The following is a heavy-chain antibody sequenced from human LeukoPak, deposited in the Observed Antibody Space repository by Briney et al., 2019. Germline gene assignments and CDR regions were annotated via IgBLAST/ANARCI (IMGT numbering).Heavy chain of an antibody. Sequence: GGSLRLSCAASGFTFSSYGMHLVRQAPGKGLEWVAVRWHDGSNKYYADSVKGRFTISRDNSKNTLYLQMNSLRAEDTAVYYCARAPDSEVADDIVVVPAAMNYYYYGMDVWGQGTTVTVSS. D-gene: IGHD2-2*01. CDR1: GFTFSSYG. V-gene: IGHV3-33*01. CDR3: ARAPDSEVADDIVVVPAAMNYYYYGMDV. J-gene: IGHJ6*02. CDR2: RWHDGSNK.